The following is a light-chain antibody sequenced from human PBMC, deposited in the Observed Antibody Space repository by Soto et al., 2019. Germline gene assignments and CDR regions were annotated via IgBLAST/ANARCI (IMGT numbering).Light chain of an antibody. CDR2: DVT. V-gene: IGLV2-11*01. CDR3: CSYVGSYTSYV. Sequence: QSVLTQPRSVSGSPGQSVIISCTGTSSDVGGYNFVSWYQQHPGKAPKFMIYDVTKRPSGVPDRFSGSKSGNTASLTISGLQAEDEADYYCCSYVGSYTSYVFGTGTKLTVL. J-gene: IGLJ1*01. CDR1: SSDVGGYNF.